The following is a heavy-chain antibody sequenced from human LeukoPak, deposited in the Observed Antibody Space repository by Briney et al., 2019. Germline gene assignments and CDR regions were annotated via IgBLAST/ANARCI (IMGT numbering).Heavy chain of an antibody. D-gene: IGHD3-3*01. CDR3: AREVVVVPAAMGHYDFWSGYYTGDAFDI. Sequence: ASVKVSCKASGYTFTSYGISWVRQAPGQGLEWMGWISAYNGNTNYAQKLQGRVTMTTDTSTSTAYMELRSLRSDGTAVYYCAREVVVVPAAMGHYDFWSGYYTGDAFDIWGQGTMVTVSS. V-gene: IGHV1-18*01. J-gene: IGHJ3*02. CDR1: GYTFTSYG. CDR2: ISAYNGNT.